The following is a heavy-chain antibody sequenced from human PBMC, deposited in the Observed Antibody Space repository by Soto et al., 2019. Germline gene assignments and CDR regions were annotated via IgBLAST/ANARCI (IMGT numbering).Heavy chain of an antibody. CDR3: ARDGSGSYYGYGLDY. V-gene: IGHV1-18*01. J-gene: IGHJ4*02. D-gene: IGHD1-26*01. CDR2: ISAYNGNT. Sequence: ASVKVSCKASGYTFTSYGISWVRQAPGQGLEWMGWISAYNGNTNYAQKLQGRVTMTTDTSTSTAYMELRSLRSDDTAVYYCARDGSGSYYGYGLDYWGQGTLVTVSS. CDR1: GYTFTSYG.